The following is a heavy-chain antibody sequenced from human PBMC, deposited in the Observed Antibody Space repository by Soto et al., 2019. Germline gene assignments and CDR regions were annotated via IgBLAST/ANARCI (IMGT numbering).Heavy chain of an antibody. Sequence: GASVKVSCNASGYTFTSYGISWVRQAPGQGLEWMGWISAYNGNTNYAQKLQGRVTMTTDTSTSTAYMELRSLRSDDTAVYYCARDSVVVVAATGCDYWDQGTLVTSPQ. CDR1: GYTFTSYG. D-gene: IGHD2-15*01. CDR2: ISAYNGNT. V-gene: IGHV1-18*01. CDR3: ARDSVVVVAATGCDY. J-gene: IGHJ4*02.